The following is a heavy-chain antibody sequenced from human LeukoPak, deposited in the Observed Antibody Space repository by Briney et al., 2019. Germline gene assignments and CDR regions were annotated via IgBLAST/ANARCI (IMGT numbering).Heavy chain of an antibody. Sequence: PGGSLRLSCAASGFNFVEYGMHWVRQAPGKGLEWVSSVNWNSGSTAYADSVKGRFTVSRDNAKKPVYLQMDSLRPDDTALYYCTKDAGVGSSYPSLYFYMDAWGKGTTVSVSS. D-gene: IGHD6-6*01. V-gene: IGHV3-9*01. J-gene: IGHJ6*03. CDR3: TKDAGVGSSYPSLYFYMDA. CDR2: VNWNSGST. CDR1: GFNFVEYG.